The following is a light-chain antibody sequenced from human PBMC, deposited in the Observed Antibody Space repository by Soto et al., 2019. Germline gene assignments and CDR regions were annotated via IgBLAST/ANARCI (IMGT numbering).Light chain of an antibody. CDR1: QSISSW. V-gene: IGKV1-5*03. CDR3: QQYNSYSWT. J-gene: IGKJ1*01. CDR2: KAS. Sequence: DIQMTQSASTLSASVGDRVTITCRASQSISSWLAWYQQKPGKAPKLLIYKASSLESGVPSRFSGSGSGTEFTLTISSLQPVDFATYYCQQYNSYSWTFGQGTKVEIK.